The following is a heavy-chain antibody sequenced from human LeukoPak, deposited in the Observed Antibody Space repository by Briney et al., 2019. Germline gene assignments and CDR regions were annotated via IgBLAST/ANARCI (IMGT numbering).Heavy chain of an antibody. CDR2: ISSSGSTI. D-gene: IGHD1-26*01. V-gene: IGHV3-48*03. CDR1: GFTFSSYE. CDR3: ARATWDPNYYYYMDV. J-gene: IGHJ6*03. Sequence: GGSLRLSCAASGFTFSSYEMNWVRQAPGKGLEWVSYISSSGSTIYYADSVKGRFTISRDNAKNSLFLQMNSLRAEDTAVYFCARATWDPNYYYYMDVWGKGTTVTISS.